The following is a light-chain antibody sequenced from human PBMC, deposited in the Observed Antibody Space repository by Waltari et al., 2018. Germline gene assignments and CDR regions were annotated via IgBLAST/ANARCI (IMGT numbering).Light chain of an antibody. CDR3: AAWDDSLGCVV. V-gene: IGLV1-47*01. CDR2: RNY. CDR1: SSNIGSNY. Sequence: QSVLTQPPSASGTPGQRVTISCSGSSSNIGSNYVYWYQQLPGTAPKLLIYRNYQRTSGVPDRFSASKSGASASLAISGLRSEDEAVYYCAAWDDSLGCVVFGGGTKLTVL. J-gene: IGLJ2*01.